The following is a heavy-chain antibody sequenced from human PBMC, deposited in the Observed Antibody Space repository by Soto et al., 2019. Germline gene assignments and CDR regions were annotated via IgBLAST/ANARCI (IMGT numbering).Heavy chain of an antibody. V-gene: IGHV4-59*01. CDR1: GGSISSYY. D-gene: IGHD6-13*01. CDR3: ARGIPGAAARFNWFDP. J-gene: IGHJ5*02. Sequence: SETLSLTCTVSGGSISSYYWSWIRQPPGKGLEWIGYIYYSGSTNYNPSIKSRVTISVDTSKNQFSLKLSSVTAADTAVYYCARGIPGAAARFNWFDPWGQGTLVTVSS. CDR2: IYYSGST.